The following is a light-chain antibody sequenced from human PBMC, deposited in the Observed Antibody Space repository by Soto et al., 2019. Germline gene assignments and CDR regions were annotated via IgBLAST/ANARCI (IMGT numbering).Light chain of an antibody. J-gene: IGLJ3*02. Sequence: QSALTQPASVSGSPGQSITISCTGTSSDIGAYNYVSWYQQHPGKAPELIIFEVNNRPSGVPNRFSGSKSGNTASLTISGLQLEDEADYHCSSYTGGSTYWIFGGGTKVTVL. V-gene: IGLV2-14*01. CDR2: EVN. CDR1: SSDIGAYNY. CDR3: SSYTGGSTYWI.